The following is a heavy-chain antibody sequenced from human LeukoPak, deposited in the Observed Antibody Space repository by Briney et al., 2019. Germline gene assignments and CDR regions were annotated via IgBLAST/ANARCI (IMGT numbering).Heavy chain of an antibody. J-gene: IGHJ4*02. Sequence: PGGSLRLSCAASGFTFSTYWMHWVRQAPGKGLGWVSRIFTDGSTTNYTDSMKSGFTIARDNPKNTLYLQMNSLRADDTAVYYCARAASAWSIDYWGQGSLVTVSS. CDR2: IFTDGSTT. CDR1: GFTFSTYW. CDR3: ARAASAWSIDY. D-gene: IGHD3-16*01. V-gene: IGHV3-74*01.